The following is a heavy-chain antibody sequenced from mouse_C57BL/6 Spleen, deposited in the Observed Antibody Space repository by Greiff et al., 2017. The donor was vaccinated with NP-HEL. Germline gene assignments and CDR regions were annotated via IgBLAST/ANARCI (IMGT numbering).Heavy chain of an antibody. D-gene: IGHD2-2*01. J-gene: IGHJ2*01. CDR2: ISYDGSN. CDR1: GYSITSGYY. V-gene: IGHV3-6*01. Sequence: EVQLQQSGPGLVKPSQSLSLTCSVTGYSITSGYYWNWIRQFPGNKLEWMGYISYDGSNNYNPSLKNRISITRDTSKNQFFLKLNSVTTEDTATYYCAREGDGYDGGCDYWGQGTTLTVSS. CDR3: AREGDGYDGGCDY.